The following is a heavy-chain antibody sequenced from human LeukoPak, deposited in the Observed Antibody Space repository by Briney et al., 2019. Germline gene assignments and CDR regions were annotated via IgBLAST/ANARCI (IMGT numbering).Heavy chain of an antibody. D-gene: IGHD6-19*01. J-gene: IGHJ4*02. Sequence: PGGSLRLSCAASGFNFRDYWMDWARQAPGKGLEWVGHIKSDGSEQYYVDSVKGRFSISRDNAENEVYLEMNSLRVEDTALYYCAKNNGWFHLAQWGQGTLVTVSS. CDR2: IKSDGSEQ. CDR1: GFNFRDYW. CDR3: AKNNGWFHLAQ. V-gene: IGHV3-7*03.